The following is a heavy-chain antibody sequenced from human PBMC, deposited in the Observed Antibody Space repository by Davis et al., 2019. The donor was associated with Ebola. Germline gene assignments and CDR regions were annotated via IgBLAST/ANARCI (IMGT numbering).Heavy chain of an antibody. D-gene: IGHD4-17*01. CDR3: ARDRYWYGDYDYYYGMDV. CDR1: GGTFSSYA. CDR2: ISAYNGNT. Sequence: AASVKVSCKASGGTFSSYAISWVRQAPGQGLEWMGWISAYNGNTNYAQKLQGRVTMTTDTSTSTAYMELRSLRSDDTAVYYCARDRYWYGDYDYYYGMDVWGQGTTVTVSS. J-gene: IGHJ6*02. V-gene: IGHV1-18*01.